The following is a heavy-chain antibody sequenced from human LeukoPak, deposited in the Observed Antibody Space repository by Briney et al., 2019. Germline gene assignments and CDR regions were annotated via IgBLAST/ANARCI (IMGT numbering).Heavy chain of an antibody. CDR3: ARDLLVRGIMRDY. V-gene: IGHV1-2*02. D-gene: IGHD3-10*01. CDR1: GYTFTGYY. Sequence: ASVKVSCTASGYTFTGYYMHWVRQAPGQGLEWMGWINPNSGGTNYAQKFQGRVTMTRDTSISTAYMELSRLRSDDTAVYYCARDLLVRGIMRDYWGQGTLVTVSS. J-gene: IGHJ4*02. CDR2: INPNSGGT.